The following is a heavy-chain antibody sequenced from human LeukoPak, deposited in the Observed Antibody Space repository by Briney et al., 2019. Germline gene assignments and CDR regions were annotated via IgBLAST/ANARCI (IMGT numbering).Heavy chain of an antibody. J-gene: IGHJ4*02. Sequence: GGSLRLSCAASGFTFSAYWMHWVRQAPGKGLEWVAVISYDGSNKYYADSVKGRFTISRDNSKNTLYLQMNSLRAEDTAVYYCARNPLSSGWFPGDYWGQGTLVTVSS. V-gene: IGHV3-30-3*01. CDR2: ISYDGSNK. CDR3: ARNPLSSGWFPGDY. D-gene: IGHD6-19*01. CDR1: GFTFSAYW.